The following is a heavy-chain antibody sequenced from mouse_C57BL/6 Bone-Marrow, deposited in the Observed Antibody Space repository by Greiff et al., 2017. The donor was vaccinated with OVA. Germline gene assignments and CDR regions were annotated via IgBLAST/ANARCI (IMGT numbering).Heavy chain of an antibody. Sequence: EVKVVESGGGLVKPGGSLKLSCAASGFTFSSYTMSWVRQTPEKRLEWVATISGGGGNTYYPDSVKGRFTISRDNAKNTLYLQMSSLRSEDTALYYCARQGSYYYGSSPFAYWGQGTLVTVSA. J-gene: IGHJ3*01. V-gene: IGHV5-9*01. CDR1: GFTFSSYT. D-gene: IGHD1-1*01. CDR2: ISGGGGNT. CDR3: ARQGSYYYGSSPFAY.